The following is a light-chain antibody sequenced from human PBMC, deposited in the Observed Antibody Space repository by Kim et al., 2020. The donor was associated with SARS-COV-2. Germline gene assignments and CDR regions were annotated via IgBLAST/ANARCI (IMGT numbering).Light chain of an antibody. V-gene: IGKV2-30*01. Sequence: QPASISCRSSQSLVSSNGNFCLSWFQQRPGQSPRRLIYNSSNRDSGVPDRFSGSGSGTDFTLKISRVEAEDVGIYYCLQGAHWPKTFGQGTKLEI. CDR1: QSLVSSNGNFC. CDR3: LQGAHWPKT. CDR2: NSS. J-gene: IGKJ2*01.